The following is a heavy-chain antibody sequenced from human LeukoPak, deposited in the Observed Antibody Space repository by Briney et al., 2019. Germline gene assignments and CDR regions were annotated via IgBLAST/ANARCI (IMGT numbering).Heavy chain of an antibody. V-gene: IGHV3-23*01. CDR3: AKARGDYVFWFDP. Sequence: GGSLRLSCAASGFTFSSSAMSWVRQAPGKGLEWVSFIRGSGDKTYYAESVKGRFTISRDNSKDTLYLQMNSLRADDTAVYYCAKARGDYVFWFDPWGQGTLVTVSS. CDR2: IRGSGDKT. J-gene: IGHJ5*02. D-gene: IGHD4-17*01. CDR1: GFTFSSSA.